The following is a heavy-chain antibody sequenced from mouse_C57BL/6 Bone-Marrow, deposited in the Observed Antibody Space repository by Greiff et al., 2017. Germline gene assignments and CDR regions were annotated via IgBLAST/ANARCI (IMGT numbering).Heavy chain of an antibody. CDR1: GYAFSSSW. J-gene: IGHJ3*01. CDR2: IYPGDGDT. CDR3: AREDSSGWFAY. V-gene: IGHV1-82*01. Sequence: VQVVESGPELVKPGASVKISCKASGYAFSSSWMNWVKQRPGKGLEWIGLIYPGDGDTNYNGKFKGKATLTADKSSSTAYMQLSSLTSEDSAVYFCAREDSSGWFAYWGQGTLVTVSA. D-gene: IGHD3-2*02.